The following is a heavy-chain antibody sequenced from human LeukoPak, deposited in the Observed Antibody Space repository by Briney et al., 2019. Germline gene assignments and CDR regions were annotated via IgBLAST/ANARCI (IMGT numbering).Heavy chain of an antibody. CDR2: LYNSGNT. Sequence: SETLSLTCTVSGGSISSYYWSWIPQPPGKGLEWIGYLYNSGNTNHNPSLKSRVTISVDTSKNQLSLKLSSVTAADTAMYYCARHGSGYDYYFDYWGQGTLVTVSS. CDR1: GGSISSYY. V-gene: IGHV4-59*08. J-gene: IGHJ4*02. D-gene: IGHD5-12*01. CDR3: ARHGSGYDYYFDY.